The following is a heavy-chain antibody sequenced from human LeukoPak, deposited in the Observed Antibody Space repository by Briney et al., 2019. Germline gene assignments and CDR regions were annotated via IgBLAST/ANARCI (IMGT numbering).Heavy chain of an antibody. CDR3: ARDRQRYYGMDV. Sequence: GASVKVSCKASGYAFTDYYIQWVRQAPGQGLEWMGWMNPDSGGTNNAERFQGRVTMTRDTSISTAYMELSRLRSDDTAVYYCARDRQRYYGMDVWGQGTTVTVSS. CDR1: GYAFTDYY. CDR2: MNPDSGGT. V-gene: IGHV1-2*02. J-gene: IGHJ6*02.